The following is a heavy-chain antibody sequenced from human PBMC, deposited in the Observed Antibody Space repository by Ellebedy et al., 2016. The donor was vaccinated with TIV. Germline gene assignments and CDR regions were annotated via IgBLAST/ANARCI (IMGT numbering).Heavy chain of an antibody. Sequence: SETLSLTXTVSGGSISSGDYYWSWIRQSPGKGLEWIGYIYYSGRTSYNPSLKSRVTISVDTSKNQLSLKLSSVTAADTAVYYCARGTGYSSSWYKGMDVWGQGTTVTVSS. J-gene: IGHJ6*02. CDR3: ARGTGYSSSWYKGMDV. V-gene: IGHV4-30-4*01. CDR2: IYYSGRT. CDR1: GGSISSGDYY. D-gene: IGHD6-13*01.